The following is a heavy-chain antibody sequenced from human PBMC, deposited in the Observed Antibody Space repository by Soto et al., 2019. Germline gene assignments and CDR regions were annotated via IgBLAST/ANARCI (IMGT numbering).Heavy chain of an antibody. CDR2: IYHTGTT. D-gene: IGHD2-2*03. J-gene: IGHJ6*02. CDR3: ARDFMDIVVVPAAMKTPYYYGMDV. CDR1: CDSISRGYY. Sequence: SETLSLTGAVSCDSISRGYYCAWIRHPPWKVLYWVAIIYHTGTTYYNPSLTSRVTISVDTSKNQFSLKLSSVTAADTAVYYCARDFMDIVVVPAAMKTPYYYGMDVWGQGTTVTVSS. V-gene: IGHV4-38-2*02.